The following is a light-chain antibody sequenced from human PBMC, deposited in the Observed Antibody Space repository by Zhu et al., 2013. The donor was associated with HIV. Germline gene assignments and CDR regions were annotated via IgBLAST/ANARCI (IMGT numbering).Light chain of an antibody. CDR1: QSFSRNS. J-gene: IGKJ4*01. CDR3: LQRSDWPFT. V-gene: IGKV3D-20*02. Sequence: EIVLTQSPGTLSLSPGERATLSCRASQSFSRNSLAWYQHKPGQAPRLLIYGASSRATGIPDRFSGSGSGTDFTLTISSLESEDFAFYYCLQRSDWPFTFGGGTKVEIK. CDR2: GAS.